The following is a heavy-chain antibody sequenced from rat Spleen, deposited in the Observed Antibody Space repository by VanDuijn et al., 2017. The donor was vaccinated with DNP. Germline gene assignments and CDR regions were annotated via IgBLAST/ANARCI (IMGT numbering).Heavy chain of an antibody. CDR1: GFTFSNYW. CDR2: ITSSGGST. Sequence: EVQLVESGGDLVQPGRSLKLSCVASGFTFSNYWMTWIRQVPGKGLEWVASITSSGGSTYYPDSVRGRFTISRDNAKNTLYLQMNSLRSEDTATYYCARGIYYGLGWYFDFWGPGTMVTVSS. J-gene: IGHJ1*01. D-gene: IGHD1-6*01. CDR3: ARGIYYGLGWYFDF. V-gene: IGHV5-31*01.